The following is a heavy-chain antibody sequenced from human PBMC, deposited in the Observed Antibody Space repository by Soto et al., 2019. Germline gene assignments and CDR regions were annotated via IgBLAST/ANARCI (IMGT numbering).Heavy chain of an antibody. CDR2: FDPEDGET. J-gene: IGHJ4*02. D-gene: IGHD3-22*01. CDR1: GYTLTELS. V-gene: IGHV1-24*01. Sequence: GASVKVSCKVSGYTLTELSMHWVRQAPGKGLEWMGGFDPEDGETIYAQKFQGRVTMTEDTSTDTAYMELSSLRCEDTAVYYCVSSLRRIVVAVLMYWGQATLVTVSS. CDR3: VSSLRRIVVAVLMY.